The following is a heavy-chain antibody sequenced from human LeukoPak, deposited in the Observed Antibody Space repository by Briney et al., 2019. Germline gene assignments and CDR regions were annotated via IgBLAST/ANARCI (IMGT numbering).Heavy chain of an antibody. CDR3: ARGVRYYYDSSGYLSY. V-gene: IGHV1-69*05. CDR2: IIPIFGTA. D-gene: IGHD3-22*01. J-gene: IGHJ4*02. Sequence: ASVKVSCKASGGTFSSYAISWVRQAPGQGLEWMGGIIPIFGTANYAQKFQGRVTMTRDMSTSTVYMELSSLRSEDTAVYYCARGVRYYYDSSGYLSYWGQGTLVTVSS. CDR1: GGTFSSYA.